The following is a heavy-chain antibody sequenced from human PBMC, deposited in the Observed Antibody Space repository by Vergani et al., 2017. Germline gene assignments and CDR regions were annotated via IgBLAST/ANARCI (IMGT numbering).Heavy chain of an antibody. V-gene: IGHV5-10-1*03. CDR1: GYSFTSYW. J-gene: IGHJ3*02. D-gene: IGHD3-22*01. CDR2: IDPSDSYT. Sequence: EVQLVQSGAEVKKPGESLRISCKGSGYSFTSYWISWVRQMPGKGLEWMGRIDPSDSYTNYSPSFQGHVTISADKSISTAYLQWSSLKASDTAMYYWASPRPYYYDSSGTADAFDIWGQGTMVTVSS. CDR3: ASPRPYYYDSSGTADAFDI.